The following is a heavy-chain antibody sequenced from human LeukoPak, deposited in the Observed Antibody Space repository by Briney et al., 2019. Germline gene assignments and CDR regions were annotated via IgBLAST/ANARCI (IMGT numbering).Heavy chain of an antibody. Sequence: GGSLRLSCAASGFTFSSYGMHWVRQAPGKGLEWVAFIRYDGSNKYYADSVKGRFTISRDNSKNTLYLQMNGLRAEDTAVYYCAKQYYYDSSGYHDAFDIWGQGTMVTVSS. CDR1: GFTFSSYG. V-gene: IGHV3-30*02. D-gene: IGHD3-22*01. CDR3: AKQYYYDSSGYHDAFDI. CDR2: IRYDGSNK. J-gene: IGHJ3*02.